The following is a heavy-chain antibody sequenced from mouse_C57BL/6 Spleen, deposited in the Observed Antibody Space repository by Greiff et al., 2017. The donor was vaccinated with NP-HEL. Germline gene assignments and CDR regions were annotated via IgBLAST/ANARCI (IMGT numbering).Heavy chain of an antibody. D-gene: IGHD1-1*01. Sequence: QVQLQQSGPELVKPGASVKISCKASGYAFSSSWMNWVKQRPGKGLEWIGRIYPGDGDTNYNGKFKGKATLTADKSSSTAYMQLSSLTSEDSAVYFCARWGYYGGAMDYWGQGTSVTVSS. V-gene: IGHV1-82*01. CDR2: IYPGDGDT. J-gene: IGHJ4*01. CDR3: ARWGYYGGAMDY. CDR1: GYAFSSSW.